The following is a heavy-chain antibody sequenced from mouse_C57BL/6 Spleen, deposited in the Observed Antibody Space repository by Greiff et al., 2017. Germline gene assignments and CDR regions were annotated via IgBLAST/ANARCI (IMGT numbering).Heavy chain of an antibody. Sequence: QVQLKQPGAELVRPVSSVKLSCKASGYTFTSYWMHWVKQRPIQGLEWIGNIDPSDSETHYNQKFKDKATLTVDKSSSTAYMQLSSLTSEDSAVYYCARGSYWYFDVWGTGTTVTVSS. CDR3: ARGSYWYFDV. CDR1: GYTFTSYW. J-gene: IGHJ1*03. V-gene: IGHV1-52*01. CDR2: IDPSDSET.